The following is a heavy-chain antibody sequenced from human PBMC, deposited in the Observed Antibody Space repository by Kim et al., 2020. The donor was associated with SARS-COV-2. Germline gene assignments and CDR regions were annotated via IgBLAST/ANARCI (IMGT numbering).Heavy chain of an antibody. CDR3: ARHRSVRNDNWFDH. V-gene: IGHV1-8*01. CDR2: MNPNSGNT. D-gene: IGHD1-1*01. CDR1: GYTFTSYA. J-gene: IGHJ5*02. Sequence: ASVKVSCKASGYTFTSYAINWVRQAPGQGLEWLGWMNPNSGNTGYSKKFRGRITMTREISTSTAYMELSSLTSEDTAVYYCARHRSVRNDNWFDHWGQGTLVTVSS.